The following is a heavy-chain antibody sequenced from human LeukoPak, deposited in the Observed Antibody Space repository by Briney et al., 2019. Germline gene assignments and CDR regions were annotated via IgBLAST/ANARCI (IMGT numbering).Heavy chain of an antibody. CDR1: GFTFSSYG. J-gene: IGHJ4*02. D-gene: IGHD3-10*02. CDR2: ISGSGGST. CDR3: AKGLTYDDVGGH. Sequence: GGSLRLSCAASGFTFSSYGISWVRQAPGKGLEWVSAISGSGGSTYHADSVKGRFTVSRDNSKNTLYLQMNSLRAEDTAVYYCAKGLTYDDVGGHWGQGTLVTVSS. V-gene: IGHV3-23*01.